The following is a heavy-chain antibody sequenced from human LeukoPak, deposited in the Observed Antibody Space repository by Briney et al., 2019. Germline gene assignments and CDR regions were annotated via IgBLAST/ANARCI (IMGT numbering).Heavy chain of an antibody. J-gene: IGHJ3*02. CDR2: LYRGIST. Sequence: GGSLRLSCAASGFTFSSNYMSWVRQAPGKGLEWVSSLYRGISTYYADSVKGRFTTSRDHSKNTVYLQMDSLRPEDTAVYYCARYYDSSGYTQGAFDIWGQGTMVTVS. CDR3: ARYYDSSGYTQGAFDI. D-gene: IGHD3-22*01. V-gene: IGHV3-66*02. CDR1: GFTFSSNY.